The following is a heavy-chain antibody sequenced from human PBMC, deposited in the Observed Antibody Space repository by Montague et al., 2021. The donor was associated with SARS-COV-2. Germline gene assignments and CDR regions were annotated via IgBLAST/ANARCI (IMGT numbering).Heavy chain of an antibody. V-gene: IGHV4-59*01. CDR1: GASMKSYY. Sequence: SETLPLTCSVSGASMKSYYWTWVRQSPGKGLQWIGYTYYNGSTSYDPSFQSRLTMTVDTSKNQFTLRLMSVTAADSAVYYCARVEGMIGGITHFDYWGQGLPVTVSS. CDR3: ARVEGMIGGITHFDY. J-gene: IGHJ4*02. CDR2: TYYNGST. D-gene: IGHD2-21*01.